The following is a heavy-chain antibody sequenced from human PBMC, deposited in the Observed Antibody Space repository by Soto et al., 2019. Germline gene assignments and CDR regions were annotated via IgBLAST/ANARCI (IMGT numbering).Heavy chain of an antibody. D-gene: IGHD3-10*01. CDR2: ISSSSSTI. V-gene: IGHV3-48*02. CDR3: ARGPSGSYYTYYYYYGMDV. Sequence: GGSLRLSCAASGFTFSSYSMNWVRQAPGKGLEWVSYISSSSSTIYYADSVKGRFTISRDNAKNSLYLQMNSLRDEDTAVYYCARGPSGSYYTYYYYYGMDVWGQGTTVTVSS. CDR1: GFTFSSYS. J-gene: IGHJ6*02.